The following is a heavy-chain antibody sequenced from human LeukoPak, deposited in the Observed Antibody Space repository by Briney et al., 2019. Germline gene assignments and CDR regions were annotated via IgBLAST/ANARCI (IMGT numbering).Heavy chain of an antibody. J-gene: IGHJ4*02. Sequence: GGSLRLSCAASGFTFTSYAMNWVRQAPGKGLEWVSGISGSGRNTYYADSVNGRFTISRDISKNTVYLQMNSLRAEDTALYYCAKRLRDGYNSPIDYWGQGALVTVSS. D-gene: IGHD5-24*01. V-gene: IGHV3-23*01. CDR3: AKRLRDGYNSPIDY. CDR2: ISGSGRNT. CDR1: GFTFTSYA.